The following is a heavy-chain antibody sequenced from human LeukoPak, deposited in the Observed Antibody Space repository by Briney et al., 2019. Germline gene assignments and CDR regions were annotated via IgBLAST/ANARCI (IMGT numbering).Heavy chain of an antibody. D-gene: IGHD6-6*01. CDR1: GGSFSGYY. V-gene: IGHV4-34*01. J-gene: IGHJ4*02. Sequence: PWETLSLTCAVYGGSFSGYYWSWIRQPPGKGLEWIGEINHSGSTNYNPSLKSRVTISVDTSKNQFSLKLSSVTAADTAVYYCARVGSSSSLSDYWGQGTLVTVSS. CDR2: INHSGST. CDR3: ARVGSSSSLSDY.